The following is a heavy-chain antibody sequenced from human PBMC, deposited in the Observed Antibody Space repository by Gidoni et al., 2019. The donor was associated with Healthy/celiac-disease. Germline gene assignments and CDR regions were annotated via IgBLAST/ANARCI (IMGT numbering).Heavy chain of an antibody. Sequence: QVQLVESGGGVVQPGRSLRLPCAASGFTFSSYGMHWVRQAPGKGLEWVAVISYDGSNKYYADSVKGRFTISRDNSKNTLYLQMNSLRAEDTAVYYCAKNRVPGIAADYWGQGTLVTVSS. CDR3: AKNRVPGIAADY. J-gene: IGHJ4*02. CDR2: ISYDGSNK. V-gene: IGHV3-30*18. D-gene: IGHD6-13*01. CDR1: GFTFSSYG.